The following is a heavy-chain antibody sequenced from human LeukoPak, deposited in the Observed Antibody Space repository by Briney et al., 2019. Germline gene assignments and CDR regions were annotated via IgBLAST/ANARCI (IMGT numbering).Heavy chain of an antibody. Sequence: SETLSLTCTVSGGSISSSSYYWGWIRQPPGKGLEWIGYIYYSGNTNYNPSLKSRVTISADTSKNQFSLKLSSVTAADTAVYYCARDLYGEDAFDIWGQGTMVTVSS. V-gene: IGHV4-61*01. CDR3: ARDLYGEDAFDI. CDR2: IYYSGNT. CDR1: GGSISSSSYY. D-gene: IGHD4-17*01. J-gene: IGHJ3*02.